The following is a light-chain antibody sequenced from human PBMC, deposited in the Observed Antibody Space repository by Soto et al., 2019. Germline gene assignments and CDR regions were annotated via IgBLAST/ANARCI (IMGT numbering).Light chain of an antibody. J-gene: IGLJ1*01. CDR1: NSDVYNY. V-gene: IGLV2-14*03. CDR3: SSYTSRTLYV. Sequence: QSVLTQPASVSGSPGQSITISCTGTNSDVYNYVSWYQQHPGKAPKLMIYDVFNRPSGVSNRFSGSQSGNTASLTISGLQSEDKADYYCSSYTSRTLYVFGPGTKVTVL. CDR2: DVF.